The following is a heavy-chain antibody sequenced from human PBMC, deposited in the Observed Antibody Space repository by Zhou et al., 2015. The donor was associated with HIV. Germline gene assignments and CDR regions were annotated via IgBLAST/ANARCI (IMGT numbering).Heavy chain of an antibody. J-gene: IGHJ4*02. Sequence: EVQLLESGGGLVQPGGSLRLSCKVSGFTFSAYAMTWVRQAPGKGLEWVSGISGGGDTTDYADSVKGRFTISRDNSKNTLDLQMNRLRAEDTAVYYCAQSLFGGLDYWGQGTLVTVSS. CDR3: AQSLFGGLDY. D-gene: IGHD3-16*01. CDR2: ISGGGDTT. CDR1: GFTFSAYA. V-gene: IGHV3-23*01.